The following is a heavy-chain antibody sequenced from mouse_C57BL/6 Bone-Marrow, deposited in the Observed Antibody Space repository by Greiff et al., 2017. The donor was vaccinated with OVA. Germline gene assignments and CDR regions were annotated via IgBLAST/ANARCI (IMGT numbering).Heavy chain of an antibody. CDR3: AIDSSGAVDY. CDR1: GYAFSSSW. J-gene: IGHJ4*01. CDR2: IYPGDGDT. V-gene: IGHV1-82*01. Sequence: QVQLQQSGPELVKPGALVKISCKASGYAFSSSWMNWVKQRPGKGLEWIGRIYPGDGDTNYNGKFKGKATLTADKSSSTAYMQLSSLTSEDSAVYFCAIDSSGAVDYWGQGTSVTVSS. D-gene: IGHD3-2*02.